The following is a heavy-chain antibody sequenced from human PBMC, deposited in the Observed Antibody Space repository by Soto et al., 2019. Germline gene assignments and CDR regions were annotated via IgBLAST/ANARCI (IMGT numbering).Heavy chain of an antibody. J-gene: IGHJ5*02. CDR1: GFSLSTTGVA. V-gene: IGHV2-5*02. CDR2: IYWDDDK. CDR3: AHSLIGYYYDSSGSNWFDP. D-gene: IGHD3-22*01. Sequence: SGPTLVNPTQTLTLTCSFSGFSLSTTGVAVGWIRQPPGKALECLVLIYWDDDKRYSPSLKSRLTITRDTSKNQVVLTMTDMDPVDTATYYCAHSLIGYYYDSSGSNWFDPWGQ.